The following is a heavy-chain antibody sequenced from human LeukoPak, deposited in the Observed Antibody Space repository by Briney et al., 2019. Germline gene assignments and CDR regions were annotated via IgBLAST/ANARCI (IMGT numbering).Heavy chain of an antibody. CDR2: FDPEDGET. J-gene: IGHJ4*02. Sequence: GASVKVSCKVSEYTLTELSMHWVRQAPGKGLEWMGGFDPEDGETIYAQKFQGRVTMTRDTSISTAYMELSRLRSDDTAVYYCARGVTRTYYYDSSGYWGSIFDYWGQGTLVTVSS. D-gene: IGHD3-22*01. CDR3: ARGVTRTYYYDSSGYWGSIFDY. CDR1: EYTLTELS. V-gene: IGHV1-24*01.